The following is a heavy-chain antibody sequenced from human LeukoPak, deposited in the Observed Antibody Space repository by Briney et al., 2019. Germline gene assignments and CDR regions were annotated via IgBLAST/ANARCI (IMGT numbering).Heavy chain of an antibody. J-gene: IGHJ4*02. CDR2: ISSNGGST. Sequence: PGGSLRLSCAASGFTFSSYAMHWVCQAPGKGLEYVSAISSNGGSTYYANSVKGRFTTSRDNSKNTLYLQMGSLRAEDMAVYYCARDPIYCSGGSCYSVVHGYFDYWGQGTLVTVSS. CDR1: GFTFSSYA. V-gene: IGHV3-64*01. CDR3: ARDPIYCSGGSCYSVVHGYFDY. D-gene: IGHD2-15*01.